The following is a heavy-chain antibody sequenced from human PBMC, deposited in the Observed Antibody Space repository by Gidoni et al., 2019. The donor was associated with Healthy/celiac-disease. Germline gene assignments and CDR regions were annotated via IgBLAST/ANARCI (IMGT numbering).Heavy chain of an antibody. CDR1: GFTFSSDA. D-gene: IGHD3-10*01. Sequence: EVQLLESGGGLVQPGGSLRLSCAASGFTFSSDALSWVRQAPGKGLEWVSAISGSGGSTYYADAVKGRFTISRDNSKNTLYLQMNSLRAEDTAVYYCAGRLWFGELYNPYYYGMDVWGQGTTVTVSS. V-gene: IGHV3-23*01. CDR3: AGRLWFGELYNPYYYGMDV. CDR2: ISGSGGST. J-gene: IGHJ6*02.